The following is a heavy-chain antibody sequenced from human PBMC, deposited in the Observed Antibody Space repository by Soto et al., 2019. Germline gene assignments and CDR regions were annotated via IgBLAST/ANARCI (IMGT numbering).Heavy chain of an antibody. CDR3: ARGYYYDSSGQAFDI. D-gene: IGHD3-22*01. V-gene: IGHV1-2*04. Sequence: ASVKVSCKASGYTFTGYYMHWVRQAPGQGLEWMGWINPNSGGTNYAQKFQGWVTMTRDTSISTAYMELSRLRSDDTAVYYCARGYYYDSSGQAFDIWGKGTMVPVSS. CDR2: INPNSGGT. CDR1: GYTFTGYY. J-gene: IGHJ3*02.